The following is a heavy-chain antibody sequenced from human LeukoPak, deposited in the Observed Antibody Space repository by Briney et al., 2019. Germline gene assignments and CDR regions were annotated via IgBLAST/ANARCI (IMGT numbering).Heavy chain of an antibody. CDR2: IYYSGST. J-gene: IGHJ4*02. V-gene: IGHV4-59*08. D-gene: IGHD6-19*01. CDR3: ARHGSLSSRLYI. Sequence: SETLSLTCTVSGGSISSYYWSWIRQPPGKGLEWIGYIYYSGSTNYNPSLKSRLTISVDTSKNQFSLKLSSVTAADTAVYYCARHGSLSSRLYIRGQGSLVTVSS. CDR1: GGSISSYY.